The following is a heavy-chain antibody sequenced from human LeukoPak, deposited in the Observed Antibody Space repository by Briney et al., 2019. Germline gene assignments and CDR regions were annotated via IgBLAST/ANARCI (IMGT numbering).Heavy chain of an antibody. CDR2: INHSGST. CDR1: GGSFSGYY. CDR3: ARDPVAGTVSYFDY. Sequence: PSETLSLTCAVYGGSFSGYYWSWIRQPPGKGLEWIGEINHSGSTNYNPSLKSRVTISVDTSKNQFSLKLSSVTAADTAVYYCARDPVAGTVSYFDYWGQGTLVTVSS. J-gene: IGHJ4*02. D-gene: IGHD6-19*01. V-gene: IGHV4-34*01.